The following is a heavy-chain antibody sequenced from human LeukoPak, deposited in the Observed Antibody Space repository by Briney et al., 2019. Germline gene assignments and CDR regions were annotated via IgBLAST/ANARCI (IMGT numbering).Heavy chain of an antibody. D-gene: IGHD2-15*01. CDR3: AKDKGYCSGGSCYHFDY. CDR1: KFSFSSYW. V-gene: IGHV3-74*01. Sequence: GGSLRLSCAASKFSFSSYWMHWVRQAPGKGLVWVSRINSDGSRTNYADSVKGRFTISRDNAKNTLYLQMNSLRAEDTALYYCAKDKGYCSGGSCYHFDYWGQGTLVTVSS. J-gene: IGHJ4*02. CDR2: INSDGSRT.